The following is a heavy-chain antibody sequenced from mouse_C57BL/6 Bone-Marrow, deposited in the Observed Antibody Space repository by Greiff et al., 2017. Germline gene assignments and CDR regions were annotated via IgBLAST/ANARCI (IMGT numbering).Heavy chain of an antibody. D-gene: IGHD4-1*01. Sequence: QVQLQQSGAELVRPGTSVKVSCKASGYAFTNYLIEWVKQRPGQGLEGIGVINPGSGGTNYNEKFKGKATLAADKSSSTAYMQLSSLTSEDSAVYFCARLTGTLGVWMDYWGQGTSVTVSS. CDR2: INPGSGGT. J-gene: IGHJ4*01. CDR1: GYAFTNYL. V-gene: IGHV1-54*01. CDR3: ARLTGTLGVWMDY.